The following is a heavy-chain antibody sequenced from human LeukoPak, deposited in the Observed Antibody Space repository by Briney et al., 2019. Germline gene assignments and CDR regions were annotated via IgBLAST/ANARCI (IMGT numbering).Heavy chain of an antibody. J-gene: IGHJ4*02. CDR3: ASRPISHSTFDY. D-gene: IGHD3-9*01. V-gene: IGHV4-39*07. CDR2: IYYSGST. CDR1: GGSISSSSYC. Sequence: SETLSLTCTVSGGSISSSSYCWGWIRQPPGKGLEWIGSIYYSGSTYYNPSLKSRVTISVDTSKNQFSLKLSSVTAADTAVYYCASRPISHSTFDYWGQGTLVTVSS.